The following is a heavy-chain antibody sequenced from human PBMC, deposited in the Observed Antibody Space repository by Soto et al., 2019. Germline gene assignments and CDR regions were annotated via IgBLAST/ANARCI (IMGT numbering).Heavy chain of an antibody. CDR1: GGTFSSYA. CDR3: GRGQGPRGPRRGAFDI. Sequence: QVQLVQSGAEVKKPGSSVKVSCKASGGTFSSYAISWVRQAPGQGLEWMGGNIPIFGTANYAQKFQGRVTITADKSTSTAYMELGSLRSEDMAVYFCGRGQGPRGPRRGAFDIWGQGTMVTVPS. CDR2: NIPIFGTA. V-gene: IGHV1-69*06. J-gene: IGHJ3*02.